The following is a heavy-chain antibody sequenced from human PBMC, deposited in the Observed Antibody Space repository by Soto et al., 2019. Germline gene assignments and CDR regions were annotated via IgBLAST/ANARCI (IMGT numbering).Heavy chain of an antibody. D-gene: IGHD3-22*01. CDR3: ARGDGDYYDGNGYLGRH. Sequence: EVQLVESGGGIVQPGGSLRLSCAASGFTFSSYWMHWVRQAPGKGLVWVSRINSDGSRTSYADSAKGRFTISRDNAKNKVYLQMTRLRAEDTAVYYCARGDGDYYDGNGYLGRHWGQGSLVTVSS. J-gene: IGHJ4*02. V-gene: IGHV3-74*01. CDR1: GFTFSSYW. CDR2: INSDGSRT.